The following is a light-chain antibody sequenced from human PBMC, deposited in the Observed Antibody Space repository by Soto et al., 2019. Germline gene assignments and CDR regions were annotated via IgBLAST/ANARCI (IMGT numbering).Light chain of an antibody. CDR2: DAS. CDR1: QSIGTW. CDR3: QQYNSYSRA. J-gene: IGKJ1*01. Sequence: DIQMTQSPSTLSASVGDRVTITCRASQSIGTWLAWYQHKPGRAPKLLIYDASTLEGRVPSRFSGSRSGTEFTFTISSLQPDDFATYYCQQYNSYSRAFGQGTKVEIK. V-gene: IGKV1-5*01.